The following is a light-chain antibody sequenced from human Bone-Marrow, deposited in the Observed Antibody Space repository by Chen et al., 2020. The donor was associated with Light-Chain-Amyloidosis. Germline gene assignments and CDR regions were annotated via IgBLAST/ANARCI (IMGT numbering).Light chain of an antibody. V-gene: IGKV1-8*01. CDR3: QQYYTYPLT. J-gene: IGKJ4*01. Sequence: AIRLIQSPSSLSASTGDIVTITCRASQGITNYLAWYQQRPGVAPHLLISATSTLHSGVPSRFNGTGSGTDFTLTITSLQSEDFATYFCQQYYTYPLTFGGGTKVDI. CDR1: QGITNY. CDR2: ATS.